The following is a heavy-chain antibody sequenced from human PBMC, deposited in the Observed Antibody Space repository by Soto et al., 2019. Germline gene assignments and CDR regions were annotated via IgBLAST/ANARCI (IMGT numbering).Heavy chain of an antibody. CDR1: GFTFSSYS. V-gene: IGHV3-21*01. CDR2: ISSSSSYI. D-gene: IGHD3-10*01. CDR3: ARDLTDYGSGSYYHLPGY. Sequence: PGGSLRLSCAASGFTFSSYSMNWVRQAPGKGLEWVSSISSSSSYIYYADSVKGRFTISRDNAKNSLYLQMNSLRAEDTAVYYCARDLTDYGSGSYYHLPGYWGQGTLVTVSS. J-gene: IGHJ4*02.